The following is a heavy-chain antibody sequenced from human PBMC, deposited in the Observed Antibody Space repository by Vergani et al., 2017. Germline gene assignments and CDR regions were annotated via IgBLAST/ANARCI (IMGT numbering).Heavy chain of an antibody. J-gene: IGHJ5*02. CDR1: GGSFSGYY. CDR3: ASRRALKVVVTSNWFDP. CDR2: INHSGST. D-gene: IGHD3-22*01. V-gene: IGHV4-34*01. Sequence: QVQLQQWGAGLLKPSETLSLTCAVYGGSFSGYYWSWIRQPPGKGLEWLGEINHSGSTNYNPSLKRRVTISVDTSKNQFSLKLSSVTAADTAVYYCASRRALKVVVTSNWFDPWGQGTLVTVSS.